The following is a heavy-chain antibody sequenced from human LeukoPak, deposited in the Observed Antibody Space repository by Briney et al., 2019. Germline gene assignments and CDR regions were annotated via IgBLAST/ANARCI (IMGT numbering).Heavy chain of an antibody. CDR2: IYYSGST. V-gene: IGHV4-59*01. CDR1: GGSISSYY. CDR3: ARVRRGYSGYDLNY. D-gene: IGHD5-12*01. J-gene: IGHJ4*02. Sequence: SETLSLTCTVSGGSISSYYWSWIRQPPGKGLEWIGYIYYSGSTNYNPSLKGRVTISVDTSKNQFSLKLSSVTAADTAVYYCARVRRGYSGYDLNYWGQGTLVTVSS.